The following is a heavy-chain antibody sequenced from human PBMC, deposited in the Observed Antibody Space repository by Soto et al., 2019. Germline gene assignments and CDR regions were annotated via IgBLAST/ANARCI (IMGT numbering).Heavy chain of an antibody. J-gene: IGHJ5*02. CDR3: ARHPSDFWFDP. Sequence: PSETLSLTCSVSGGSISSSSYFWGWIRQPPGKGLEWIGSIYSSGSTYYNPSLKSRVTVSVDTSKNQFSLKLSSVTAADTAVYYCARHPSDFWFDPWGQGTLVTVSS. D-gene: IGHD2-21*02. CDR1: GGSISSSSYF. V-gene: IGHV4-39*01. CDR2: IYSSGST.